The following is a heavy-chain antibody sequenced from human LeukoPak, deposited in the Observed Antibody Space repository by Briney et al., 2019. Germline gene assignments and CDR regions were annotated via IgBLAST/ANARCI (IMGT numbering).Heavy chain of an antibody. D-gene: IGHD3-22*01. J-gene: IGHJ4*02. CDR3: VKDYGNYRGSDH. CDR2: ITWDGLAT. Sequence: GGSLRLPCAASGFPFAQYMMHWVRQAPGKGLEWISLITWDGLATYYADSVKGRFTISRDNRYNTLYLQMNSLKSDDTAFYYCVKDYGNYRGSDHWGQGALVTVSS. CDR1: GFPFAQYM. V-gene: IGHV3-43*01.